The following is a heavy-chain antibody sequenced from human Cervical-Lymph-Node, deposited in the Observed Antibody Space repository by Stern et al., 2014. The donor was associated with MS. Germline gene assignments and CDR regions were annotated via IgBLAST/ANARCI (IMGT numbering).Heavy chain of an antibody. J-gene: IGHJ5*02. CDR3: ARARVTMIVVAGFDP. D-gene: IGHD3-22*01. CDR1: GYTFTSYY. CDR2: INPSGGST. V-gene: IGHV1-46*01. Sequence: VQLVESGAEVKKPGASVKVSCKASGYTFTSYYMHWVRQAPGQGLERMGIINPSGGSTSYAQKFQGRVTMTRDTSTSTVYMELSSLRSEDTAVYYCARARVTMIVVAGFDPWGQGTLVTVSS.